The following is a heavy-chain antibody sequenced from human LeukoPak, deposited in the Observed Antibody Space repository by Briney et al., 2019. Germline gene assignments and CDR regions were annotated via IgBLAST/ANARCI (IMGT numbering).Heavy chain of an antibody. CDR1: GYTFTSYG. J-gene: IGHJ4*02. CDR3: ARAGTTLLLDY. D-gene: IGHD4-11*01. Sequence: ASVKVSCKASGYTFTSYGISWVRQAPGQGLQWMGWISAHNGNTNYAQKLQGRFTMTTDTSTSTVYMEVRSLRSDDTAVYYCARAGTTLLLDYWGQRTLVTVSS. V-gene: IGHV1-18*01. CDR2: ISAHNGNT.